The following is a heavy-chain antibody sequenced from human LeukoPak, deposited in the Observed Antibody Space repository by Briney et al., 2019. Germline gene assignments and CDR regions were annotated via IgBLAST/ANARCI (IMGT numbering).Heavy chain of an antibody. J-gene: IGHJ6*02. D-gene: IGHD6-13*01. CDR1: GYSFTTYW. Sequence: GESLKISCKGSGYSFTTYWIAWVRQMPGKGLEWMGIIYPADSDIRYSPSFQGQVTMSADKSISTAYLQWSSLKASDTAMYYCARQLAAVVPDYGMDVWGQGTTVTVSS. CDR3: ARQLAAVVPDYGMDV. V-gene: IGHV5-51*01. CDR2: IYPADSDI.